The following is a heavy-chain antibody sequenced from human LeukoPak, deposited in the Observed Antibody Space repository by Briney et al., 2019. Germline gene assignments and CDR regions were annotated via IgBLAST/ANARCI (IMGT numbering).Heavy chain of an antibody. CDR1: GFTLSSYW. J-gene: IGHJ4*02. CDR2: INNDGSTT. CDR3: ARSFAY. V-gene: IGHV3-74*01. Sequence: GGSLRLSCAASGFTLSSYWMHWVRQAPGKGLVWVSRINNDGSTTNYADSVKGRFTISRDNAKNSLYLQMNSLRAEDTAVYYCARSFAYWGQGTLVTVSS.